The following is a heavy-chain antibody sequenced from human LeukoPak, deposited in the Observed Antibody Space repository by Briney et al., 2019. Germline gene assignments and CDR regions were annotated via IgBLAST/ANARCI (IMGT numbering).Heavy chain of an antibody. V-gene: IGHV3-30-3*01. D-gene: IGHD2-15*01. CDR3: ARDDGILYVDFFPDY. Sequence: GGSLRLSCAASGFNFRSYAMHWVRQAPGKGLEWVAVISYDGSNEDYTDPVKGRFTVSRDNSKNTLYLQMNSLRAEDTALYYCARDDGILYVDFFPDYWGPGTLVTVSS. CDR1: GFNFRSYA. J-gene: IGHJ4*02. CDR2: ISYDGSNE.